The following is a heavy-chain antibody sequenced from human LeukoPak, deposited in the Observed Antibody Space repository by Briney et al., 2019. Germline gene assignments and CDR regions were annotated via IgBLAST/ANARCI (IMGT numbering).Heavy chain of an antibody. J-gene: IGHJ5*02. CDR3: ARGEGWFDP. Sequence: SETLSLTRTVSGGSISSYYWSWIRQPPGKGLEWIGYIYTSGSTNYNPSLKSRVTISVDTSKNQFSLKLSSVTAADTAVYYCARGEGWFDPWGQGTLVTVSS. CDR2: IYTSGST. CDR1: GGSISSYY. V-gene: IGHV4-4*09.